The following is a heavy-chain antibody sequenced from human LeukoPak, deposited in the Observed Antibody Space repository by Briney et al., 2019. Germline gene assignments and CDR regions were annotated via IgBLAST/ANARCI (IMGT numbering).Heavy chain of an antibody. J-gene: IGHJ5*02. V-gene: IGHV1-69*13. CDR1: GGTFSSYA. D-gene: IGHD3-10*01. Sequence: GASVKVSCKASGGTFSSYAISWVRQAPGQGLEWMGGIIPIFGTANYAQKFQGRVTITADESTSTAYMELSSLRSEDTAVYYCARGSPYDSMGWFDPWGQGTLVTVSS. CDR3: ARGSPYDSMGWFDP. CDR2: IIPIFGTA.